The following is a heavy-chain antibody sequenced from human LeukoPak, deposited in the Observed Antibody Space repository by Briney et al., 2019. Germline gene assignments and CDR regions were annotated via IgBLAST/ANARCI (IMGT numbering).Heavy chain of an antibody. CDR1: GGTFTSYA. CDR3: AFAAGGGGAFDI. J-gene: IGHJ3*02. Sequence: ASVKVPCKASGGTFTSYAISWVRQAPGQGLEWMGGIIPIFGTTNYAQKFQGRVSITADKSTRTAHMELSSLRSEDTALYYCAFAAGGGGAFDIWGQGTMVTVSS. D-gene: IGHD3-16*01. CDR2: IIPIFGTT. V-gene: IGHV1-69*06.